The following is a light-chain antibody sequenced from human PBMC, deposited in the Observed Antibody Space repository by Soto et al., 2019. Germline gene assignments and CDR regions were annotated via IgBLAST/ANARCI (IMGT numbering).Light chain of an antibody. CDR1: QTMRSSH. CDR3: QQYNNWPRT. V-gene: IGKV3D-15*01. Sequence: EIVLAQSPGPFFLSVGGRAPPSRPASQTMRSSHLAWYQQKPGQAPRLLIYDASHRAAGIPARFSGSGFGTDFTLTISSLQSEDFAVYYCQQYNNWPRTFGQGTKVDIK. CDR2: DAS. J-gene: IGKJ1*01.